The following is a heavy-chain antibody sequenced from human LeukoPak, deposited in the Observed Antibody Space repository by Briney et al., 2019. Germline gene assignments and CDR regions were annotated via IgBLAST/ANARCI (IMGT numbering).Heavy chain of an antibody. J-gene: IGHJ4*02. CDR3: ARNLYYDFWSGYYTGDAWYFDY. CDR1: GLTLSTSW. CDR2: INRDGGTT. D-gene: IGHD3-3*01. V-gene: IGHV3-74*01. Sequence: QPGGSLRLSSAASGLTLSTSWMHWVRQAPGRGLVWVSRINRDGGTTNYADSVKGRFTISRDNAKNTLHLQMNSLRAEDTAVYYCARNLYYDFWSGYYTGDAWYFDYWGQGTLVTVSS.